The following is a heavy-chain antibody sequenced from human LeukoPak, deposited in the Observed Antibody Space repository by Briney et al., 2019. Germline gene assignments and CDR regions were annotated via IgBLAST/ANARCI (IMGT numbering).Heavy chain of an antibody. V-gene: IGHV4-59*08. J-gene: IGHJ4*02. Sequence: PSETLSLTCTVSGGSISTYYWSWIRQPPGKGLEWIGSIYYSGSTNYNPSLKSRVTISVDTSKNQFSLKLSSVTAADTAVYYCAGPYYDYFDYWGQGTPVTVSS. CDR3: AGPYYDYFDY. D-gene: IGHD3-3*01. CDR2: IYYSGST. CDR1: GGSISTYY.